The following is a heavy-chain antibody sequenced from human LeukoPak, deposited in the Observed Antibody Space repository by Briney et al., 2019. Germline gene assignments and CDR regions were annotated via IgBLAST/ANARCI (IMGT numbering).Heavy chain of an antibody. D-gene: IGHD6-13*01. V-gene: IGHV3-30*02. CDR3: AKSPSSWKFDD. CDR2: IRYHGSDK. J-gene: IGHJ4*02. CDR1: GFTFSTCS. Sequence: GRSLRLSCAASGFTFSTCSMHWVRQAPGKGLEWVAFIRYHGSDKYYAGSVKGRFTISRDNSENTLYLQMNSLRAEDTAVYYCAKSPSSWKFDDWGQGTLVTVSS.